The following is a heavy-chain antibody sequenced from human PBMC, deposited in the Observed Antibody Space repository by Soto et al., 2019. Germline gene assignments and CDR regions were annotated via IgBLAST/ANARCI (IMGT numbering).Heavy chain of an antibody. CDR1: GGTFNNYA. CDR3: ARPNSYGVTFHYYYGMDV. CDR2: IIPMFST. V-gene: IGHV1-69*01. D-gene: IGHD3-10*01. Sequence: QVQLVQSGAEVKRPGSSVKVSCEASGGTFNNYAITWVRQAPGQGLEWMGGIIPMFSTNYAQKFQDRVTIAADESTGTAYMELSGLRSEDTAVYFCARPNSYGVTFHYYYGMDVWGQGTTVTVSS. J-gene: IGHJ6*02.